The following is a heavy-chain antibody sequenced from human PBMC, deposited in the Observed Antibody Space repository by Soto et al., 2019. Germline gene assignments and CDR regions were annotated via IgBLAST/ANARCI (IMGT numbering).Heavy chain of an antibody. CDR1: GFTFGDYA. Sequence: GGSLRLSCTASGFTFGDYAMSWFRQAPGKGLEWVGFIRSKAYGGTTEYAASVKGRFTISRDDSKSIAYLQMNSLKTEDTAVYYCTSVDFWSGYLGEYWGQGTLVTVSS. D-gene: IGHD3-3*01. J-gene: IGHJ4*02. V-gene: IGHV3-49*03. CDR3: TSVDFWSGYLGEY. CDR2: IRSKAYGGTT.